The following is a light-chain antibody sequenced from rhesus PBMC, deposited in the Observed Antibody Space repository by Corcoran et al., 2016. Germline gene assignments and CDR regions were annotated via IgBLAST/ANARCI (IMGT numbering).Light chain of an antibody. Sequence: QAAPTQPPSVSGSPGQSVTISCTGTRSDVGVYNYVSWHQKHPDKAPKLIIYGVIKRPSGVSDRFSGSKSGNTASLTLSGLHAEDEADYYCCSYTTSSTYIVGAGTRLTVL. V-gene: IGLV2S7*01. CDR1: RSDVGVYNY. CDR3: CSYTTSSTYI. CDR2: GVI. J-gene: IGLJ1*01.